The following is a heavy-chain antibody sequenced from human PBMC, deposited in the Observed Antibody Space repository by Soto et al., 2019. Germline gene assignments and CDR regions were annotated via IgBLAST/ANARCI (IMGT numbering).Heavy chain of an antibody. Sequence: RASVKVSCKASGYTFTNYYLHWVRQAPGQGLEWMGIINPSGGSTSYAQKFQGRVTMTRDTSTSTVYMELSSLRSEDTAVYDCARSLQGTGAFDIWGQGTMVTVSS. CDR2: INPSGGST. CDR1: GYTFTNYY. CDR3: ARSLQGTGAFDI. V-gene: IGHV1-46*01. D-gene: IGHD1-1*01. J-gene: IGHJ3*02.